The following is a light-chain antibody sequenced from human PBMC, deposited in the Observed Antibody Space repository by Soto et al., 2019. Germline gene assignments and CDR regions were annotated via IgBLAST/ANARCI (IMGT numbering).Light chain of an antibody. CDR3: QHTTDFT. Sequence: DIQMTQSPSTLAASVGDTVTMTCRSSSKWLAWYQKKPGKAPKLLIYDVSNLERGVPPRFSGSTSGAESTLXXXXXXXXDLGTYYCQHTTDFTFGQGTKVEIK. J-gene: IGKJ2*01. V-gene: IGKV1-5*01. CDR2: DVS. CDR1: SSSKW.